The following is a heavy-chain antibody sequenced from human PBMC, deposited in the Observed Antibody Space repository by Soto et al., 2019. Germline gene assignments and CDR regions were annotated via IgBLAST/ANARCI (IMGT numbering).Heavy chain of an antibody. CDR2: ISGSGGST. Sequence: PVGSLRLSCAASGFTFSSYAMSWVRQAPGKGLEWVSAISGSGGSTYYADSVKGRFTISRDNSKNTLYLQMNSLRAEDTAVYYCAKGCGTSCYTRSDDWFDPWGQGTLVTVSS. CDR3: AKGCGTSCYTRSDDWFDP. CDR1: GFTFSSYA. V-gene: IGHV3-23*01. J-gene: IGHJ5*02. D-gene: IGHD2-2*02.